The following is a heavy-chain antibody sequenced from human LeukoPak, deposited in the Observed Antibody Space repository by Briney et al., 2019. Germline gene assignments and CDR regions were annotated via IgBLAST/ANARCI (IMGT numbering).Heavy chain of an antibody. CDR3: ATQSLLAGVPYGYFQH. V-gene: IGHV1-24*01. Sequence: ASVKVSCKASGYTFTSYYMHWVRQAPGQGLEWMGGFDPEDGEAFYAQKFQGRVTMTEDTSADTAFMELSSLRSEDTAVYYCATQSLLAGVPYGYFQHWGPGTLVTVSS. J-gene: IGHJ1*01. CDR1: GYTFTSYY. D-gene: IGHD3-10*01. CDR2: FDPEDGEA.